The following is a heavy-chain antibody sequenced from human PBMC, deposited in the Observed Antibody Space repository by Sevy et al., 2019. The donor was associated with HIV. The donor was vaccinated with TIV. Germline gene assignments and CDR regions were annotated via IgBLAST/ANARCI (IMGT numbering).Heavy chain of an antibody. Sequence: GGSLRLSCSASGFTFSSYAMHWVRQAPGKGLEYVSAISSNGGSTYYADSVKGRFTISRDNSKNTLYLQMSRLKAEDTAVYYGVKDGIAVAGNGTDSAFDIWGQGTMVTVSS. J-gene: IGHJ3*02. CDR3: VKDGIAVAGNGTDSAFDI. V-gene: IGHV3-64D*06. D-gene: IGHD6-19*01. CDR1: GFTFSSYA. CDR2: ISSNGGST.